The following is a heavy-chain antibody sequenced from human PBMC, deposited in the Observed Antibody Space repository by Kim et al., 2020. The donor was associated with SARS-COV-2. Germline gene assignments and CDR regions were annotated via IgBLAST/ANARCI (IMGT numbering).Heavy chain of an antibody. J-gene: IGHJ5*02. D-gene: IGHD6-19*01. Sequence: DSVKGRFTISRDNSKNTLYLQMNSLRAEDTAVYYCAKVERAGTNYNWFDPWGQGTLVTVSS. CDR3: AKVERAGTNYNWFDP. V-gene: IGHV3-23*01.